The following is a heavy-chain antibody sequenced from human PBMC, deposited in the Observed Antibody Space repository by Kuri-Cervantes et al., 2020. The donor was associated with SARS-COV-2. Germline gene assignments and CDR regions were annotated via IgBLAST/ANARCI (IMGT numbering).Heavy chain of an antibody. V-gene: IGHV4-38-2*01. J-gene: IGHJ4*02. D-gene: IGHD3-10*01. Sequence: SQTLSLTCAVSGYSISSGYYWGWIRQPPGKGLEWIGSIYHSGSAYYNPSLKSRVTMSVDTSKNQFSLKLSSVTAADTAVYYCARTYGSGTPPSYWGQGTLVTVSS. CDR2: IYHSGSA. CDR1: GYSISSGYY. CDR3: ARTYGSGTPPSY.